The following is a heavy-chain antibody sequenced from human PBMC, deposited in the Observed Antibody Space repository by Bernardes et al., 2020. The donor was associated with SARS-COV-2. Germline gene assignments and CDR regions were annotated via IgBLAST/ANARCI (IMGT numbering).Heavy chain of an antibody. J-gene: IGHJ1*01. V-gene: IGHV3-23*01. CDR2: ISVDGGLT. D-gene: IGHD1-26*01. Sequence: GGSLRLSCAASGFTFITSAMTWFRQAPGKGLYWFSTISVDGGLTFYADSVKGRFTISRDNSKNTLYLQMNSLRAEDTAVYYCAKTLSGNDEAYYPHWGQGTLVTVSS. CDR3: AKTLSGNDEAYYPH. CDR1: GFTFITSA.